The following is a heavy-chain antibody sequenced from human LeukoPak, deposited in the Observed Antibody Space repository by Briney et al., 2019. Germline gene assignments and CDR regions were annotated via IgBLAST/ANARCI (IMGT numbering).Heavy chain of an antibody. CDR3: ARGSDYDSSGYFGLYYYYYGMDV. CDR1: GGSFSGYY. J-gene: IGHJ6*02. V-gene: IGHV4-34*01. CDR2: INHSGST. D-gene: IGHD3-22*01. Sequence: SETLSLTCAVYGGSFSGYYWSWIRQPPGKGLEWIGEINHSGSTNYSPSLKSRVTISVDTSKNQFSLKLSSVTAADTAVYYCARGSDYDSSGYFGLYYYYYGMDVWGQGTTVTVSS.